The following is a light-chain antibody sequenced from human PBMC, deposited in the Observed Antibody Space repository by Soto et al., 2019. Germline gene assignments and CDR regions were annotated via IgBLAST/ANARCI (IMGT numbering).Light chain of an antibody. CDR1: QSVSSN. CDR2: GAS. Sequence: EIVMTQSPATLSVSPGERATLSCRASQSVSSNLAWYQQKPGQAPRRLIYGASTRATGIPVRFSGSGSGTEFTLTISSLQSEDFVVYYCQQYHDWTPKQYTFGQGTRLELK. V-gene: IGKV3-15*01. CDR3: QQYHDWTPKQYT. J-gene: IGKJ2*01.